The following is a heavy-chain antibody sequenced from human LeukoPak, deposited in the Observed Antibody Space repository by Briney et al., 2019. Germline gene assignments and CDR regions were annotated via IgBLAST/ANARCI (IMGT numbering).Heavy chain of an antibody. V-gene: IGHV4-39*01. Sequence: PSETLSLTCTVSGGSISSRSYYWGWIRQPPGKGLEWIGSIYYSGSTYYNPSLKSRVTISVDTSKNQFSLKLSSVTAADTAVYYCARAPTSYYYGSGSFLIFDYWGRGTLVTVSS. CDR1: GGSISSRSYY. J-gene: IGHJ4*02. CDR2: IYYSGST. D-gene: IGHD3-10*01. CDR3: ARAPTSYYYGSGSFLIFDY.